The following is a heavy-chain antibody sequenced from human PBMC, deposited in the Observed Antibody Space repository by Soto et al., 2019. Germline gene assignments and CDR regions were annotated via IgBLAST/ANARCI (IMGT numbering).Heavy chain of an antibody. V-gene: IGHV1-69*14. J-gene: IGHJ3*02. CDR3: ARGHEFGGNTDAYDI. D-gene: IGHD2-15*01. CDR2: ILPIFGTA. Sequence: QVLLVQSGAEMKKPGSSVRVSCKASGGSFSTSSISWVRQAPGQRPEWMANILPIFGTADYAQKFQGRLTITADTSTNTAYMELRSLLSEDTAVYYCARGHEFGGNTDAYDIWGDGTVFTVSS. CDR1: GGSFSTSS.